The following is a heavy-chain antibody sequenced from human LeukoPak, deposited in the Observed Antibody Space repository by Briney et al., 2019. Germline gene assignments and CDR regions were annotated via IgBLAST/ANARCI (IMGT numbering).Heavy chain of an antibody. CDR2: ISFNEEDK. CDR3: ATALMWFGHVSRDNDY. Sequence: GGSLRLSCAASGFTFDDHGMSWVRQAPGKGLEWVTFISFNEEDKDYADSVRGRFTISRDNFKNTVYLEMSSLTPEDTAVYYCATALMWFGHVSRDNDYWGQGTLVTASS. D-gene: IGHD3-10*01. V-gene: IGHV3-30*03. J-gene: IGHJ4*02. CDR1: GFTFDDHG.